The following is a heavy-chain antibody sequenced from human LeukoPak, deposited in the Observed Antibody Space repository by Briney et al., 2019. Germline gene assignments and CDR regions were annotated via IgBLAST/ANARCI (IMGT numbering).Heavy chain of an antibody. J-gene: IGHJ5*02. D-gene: IGHD2-2*01. CDR1: GYSISSGYY. V-gene: IGHV4-38-2*02. CDR3: ARHGPIVVVPAAIGRWFDP. Sequence: SETLSLTCTVSGYSISSGYYWGWIRQPPGKGLEWIGSIYHSGSTYYNPSLKSRVTISVDTSKNQFSLKLSSVTAADTAVYYCARHGPIVVVPAAIGRWFDPWGQGTLVTVSS. CDR2: IYHSGST.